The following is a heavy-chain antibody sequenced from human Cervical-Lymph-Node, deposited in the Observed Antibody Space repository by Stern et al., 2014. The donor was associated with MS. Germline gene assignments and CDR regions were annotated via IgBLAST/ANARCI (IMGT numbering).Heavy chain of an antibody. CDR3: ARHVQGFDY. CDR1: GYSFTIYY. V-gene: IGHV5-51*01. CDR2: IYPYDSDT. Sequence: VQLGQSGAEEKKPGESLKISCKLSGYSFTIYYIAWVRQMPGKGLEWMGVIYPYDSDTTYSPSFQGQVTISADKSITTAYLQWSSLRASDTAMYYCARHVQGFDYWGQGTLVTVSS. J-gene: IGHJ4*02.